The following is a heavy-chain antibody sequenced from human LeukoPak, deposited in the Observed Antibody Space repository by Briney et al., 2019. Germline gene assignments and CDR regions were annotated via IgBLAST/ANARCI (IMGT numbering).Heavy chain of an antibody. CDR2: IHYSGST. V-gene: IGHV4-59*01. J-gene: IGHJ4*02. D-gene: IGHD6-13*01. CDR1: GVSISGDY. CDR3: ARDRPGGSSLDY. Sequence: SETLSLTCTVSGVSISGDYWSWIRQSPGKGLEWIAYIHYSGSTSYNPSLKSRVTISVDTSKNEFSLKLTSVNAADTAVYYCARDRPGGSSLDYWGQGTLVTVSS.